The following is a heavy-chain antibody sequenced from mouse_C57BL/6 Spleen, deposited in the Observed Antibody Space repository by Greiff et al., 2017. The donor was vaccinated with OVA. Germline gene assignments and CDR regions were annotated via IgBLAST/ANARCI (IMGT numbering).Heavy chain of an antibody. Sequence: VQLQQSGPELVKPGASVKISCKASGYAFSSSWMNWVKQRPGKGLEWIGRIYPGDGDTNYNGKFKGKATLTADKSSSTAYMQLSSLTSDDSAVYFCARLGYGSNYAMGYWGQGTSVTVSS. CDR3: ARLGYGSNYAMGY. CDR1: GYAFSSSW. CDR2: IYPGDGDT. D-gene: IGHD1-1*01. J-gene: IGHJ4*01. V-gene: IGHV1-82*01.